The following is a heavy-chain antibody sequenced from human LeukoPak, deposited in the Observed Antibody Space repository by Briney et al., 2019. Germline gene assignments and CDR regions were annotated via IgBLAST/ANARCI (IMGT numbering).Heavy chain of an antibody. V-gene: IGHV5-51*01. Sequence: GESLKISCKGSGYSFTNYWIGWVRQMPGKGLEWMGIIYPGDSDTRYSPSFQGQVTISADKSISTAYLQWSSLKASDTAMYYCARLQRGHSSGWYFDYWGQGTLVTVSS. CDR3: ARLQRGHSSGWYFDY. D-gene: IGHD6-19*01. J-gene: IGHJ4*02. CDR2: IYPGDSDT. CDR1: GYSFTNYW.